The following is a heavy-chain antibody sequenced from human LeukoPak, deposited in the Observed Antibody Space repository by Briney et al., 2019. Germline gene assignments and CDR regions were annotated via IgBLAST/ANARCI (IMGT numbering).Heavy chain of an antibody. Sequence: PGGSLRLSCAASGFTFSSYSMNWVRQAPGKGLEWVSSISSSSSYIHYADSVKGRFTISRDNAKNSLYLQMNSLRAEDTAVYYCARRKAYSYGFDYWGQGTLVTVSS. CDR3: ARRKAYSYGFDY. CDR2: ISSSSSYI. D-gene: IGHD5-18*01. J-gene: IGHJ4*02. V-gene: IGHV3-21*01. CDR1: GFTFSSYS.